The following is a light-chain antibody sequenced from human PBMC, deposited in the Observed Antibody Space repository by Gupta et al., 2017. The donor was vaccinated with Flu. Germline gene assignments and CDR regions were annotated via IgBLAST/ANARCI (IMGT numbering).Light chain of an antibody. V-gene: IGKV3-15*01. CDR1: QSVRSK. Sequence: DIVMTQSPATLSVSPGERATLSCRAGQSVRSKLAWYQQKPGQPPSLLIYGASTRATGIPARFSSSGSVTEFTLTIDSLQSDDFAVYFCQQYNNWPLITFGGGTNVEIK. J-gene: IGKJ4*01. CDR2: GAS. CDR3: QQYNNWPLIT.